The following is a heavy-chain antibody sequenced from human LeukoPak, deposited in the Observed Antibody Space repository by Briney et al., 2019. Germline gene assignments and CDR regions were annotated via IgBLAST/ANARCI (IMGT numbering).Heavy chain of an antibody. CDR3: ARTEESGYSYGYFGYYYYMDV. J-gene: IGHJ6*03. V-gene: IGHV4-59*01. CDR1: GGSLSSYY. CDR2: IYYSGST. Sequence: SETPSLTCTVSGGSLSSYYWSWIRHPPRKGLEYIGDIYYSGSTTNNPSPKSRVTISVDTSKNQFSLKLSSVTAADTGVYYCARTEESGYSYGYFGYYYYMDVWGKGTTVTVSS. D-gene: IGHD5-18*01.